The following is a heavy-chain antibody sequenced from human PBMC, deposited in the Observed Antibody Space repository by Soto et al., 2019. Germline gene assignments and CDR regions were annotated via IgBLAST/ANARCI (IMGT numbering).Heavy chain of an antibody. CDR3: ARDFHDFWSGYSYYYYYMDV. D-gene: IGHD3-3*01. J-gene: IGHJ6*03. CDR1: GYTFTSYA. V-gene: IGHV1-3*01. CDR2: INASNGNT. Sequence: ASVKVSCKASGYTFTSYAMHWVRQAPGQRLEWMGWINASNGNTKYSQKFQGRVTITRDTSASTAYMELSSLRSEDTAVYYCARDFHDFWSGYSYYYYYMDVWGKGTTVTVSS.